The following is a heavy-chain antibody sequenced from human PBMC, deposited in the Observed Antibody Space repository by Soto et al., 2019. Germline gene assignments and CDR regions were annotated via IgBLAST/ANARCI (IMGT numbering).Heavy chain of an antibody. CDR2: IYWSGDE. J-gene: IGHJ3*02. V-gene: IGHV2-5*01. CDR3: ARGLATLPVFAFDI. Sequence: SGPTLVNPTHTLTLTCSFSGFSLSTSGVGVGWIRQSPGKALEWLALIYWSGDEHYRPSLKSRLSITKDTSKNHVVLIMTDMDPVDTATYYCARGLATLPVFAFDIWGQGTMVIVSS. CDR1: GFSLSTSGVG. D-gene: IGHD6-6*01.